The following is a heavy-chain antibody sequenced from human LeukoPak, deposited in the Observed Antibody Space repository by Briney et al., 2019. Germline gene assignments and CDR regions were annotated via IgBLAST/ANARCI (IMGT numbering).Heavy chain of an antibody. CDR3: ARGCSGGSCHDY. Sequence: SETLSLTCTVSGGSISSYYWSWIRQPPGKGLEWIGYIYYSGSTNYNPSLKSRVTISVDTSKNQFSLKLSSVTAADTAVYYCARGCSGGSCHDYWGQGTLVTVSS. V-gene: IGHV4-59*01. CDR1: GGSISSYY. D-gene: IGHD2-15*01. J-gene: IGHJ4*02. CDR2: IYYSGST.